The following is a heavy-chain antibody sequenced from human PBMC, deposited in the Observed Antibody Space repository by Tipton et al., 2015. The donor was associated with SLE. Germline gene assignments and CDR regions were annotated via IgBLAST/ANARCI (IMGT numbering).Heavy chain of an antibody. Sequence: TLSLTCIVSGGSISPYYWGWIRQAPGKGLEWLGYIYYSGSTNYNPSLKSRVTISVDTSKNQFSLKLTSVTAADTAVYYCASGYEQHLISWGQGTLVTVSS. CDR2: IYYSGST. V-gene: IGHV4-59*01. CDR3: ASGYEQHLIS. D-gene: IGHD6-13*01. CDR1: GGSISPYY. J-gene: IGHJ5*02.